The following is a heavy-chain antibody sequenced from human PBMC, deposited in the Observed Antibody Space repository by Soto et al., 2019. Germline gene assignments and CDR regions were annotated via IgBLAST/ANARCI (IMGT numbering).Heavy chain of an antibody. Sequence: QVQLVQSGAEVKKPGSSVKVSCKASGGTFSSYAISWVRQAPGQGLEWMGGIIPIFGTADYAQKFQGRVTITADEFTITAYMELSTLRSEDTAVYYCASHGGRAPEGRYYYGMDVWGQGTTVTVSS. CDR3: ASHGGRAPEGRYYYGMDV. CDR1: GGTFSSYA. D-gene: IGHD2-15*01. J-gene: IGHJ6*02. V-gene: IGHV1-69*12. CDR2: IIPIFGTA.